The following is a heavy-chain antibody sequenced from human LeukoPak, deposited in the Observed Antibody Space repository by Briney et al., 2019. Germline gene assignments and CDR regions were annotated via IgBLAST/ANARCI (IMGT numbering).Heavy chain of an antibody. CDR1: GGSFSGYY. J-gene: IGHJ4*02. CDR2: INHSGST. V-gene: IGHV4-34*01. CDR3: ARGPVATMVRGVKIGPPLDY. D-gene: IGHD3-10*01. Sequence: SETLSLTCAVYGGSFSGYYWSWIRQPPGKGLEWIGEINHSGSTNYNPSLKSRVTISVDTSKNQFSLKLSSVTAADTAVYHCARGPVATMVRGVKIGPPLDYWGQGTLVTVSS.